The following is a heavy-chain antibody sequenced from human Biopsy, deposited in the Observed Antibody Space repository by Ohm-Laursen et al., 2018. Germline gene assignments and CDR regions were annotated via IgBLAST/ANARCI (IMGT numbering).Heavy chain of an antibody. CDR1: GDAFLGYY. D-gene: IGHD3-3*01. J-gene: IGHJ4*02. Sequence: ASVYASCNASGDAFLGYYLHWVRQAPGQGLEWMGSIYPNSGDTDFAQKLQGRVSMTRDTSVSTAYLELSSLRSDDTAIYYCARDLLEWSLPSWGQGTLVTVSS. CDR3: ARDLLEWSLPS. CDR2: IYPNSGDT. V-gene: IGHV1-2*02.